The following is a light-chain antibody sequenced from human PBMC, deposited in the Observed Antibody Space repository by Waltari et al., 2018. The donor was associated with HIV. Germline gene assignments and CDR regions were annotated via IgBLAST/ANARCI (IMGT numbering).Light chain of an antibody. V-gene: IGKV4-1*01. CDR1: QSVLYSSNNKNY. CDR3: QQYYSTPRP. CDR2: WAS. Sequence: DIVMTQSPDSLAVSLGERATINCKSSQSVLYSSNNKNYLAWYQQKPGQPPKLLIYWASTRESGVPDRFSGSGSGTDFNLTIISLQAEDVAVYYCQQYYSTPRPFGGGTKVEIK. J-gene: IGKJ4*01.